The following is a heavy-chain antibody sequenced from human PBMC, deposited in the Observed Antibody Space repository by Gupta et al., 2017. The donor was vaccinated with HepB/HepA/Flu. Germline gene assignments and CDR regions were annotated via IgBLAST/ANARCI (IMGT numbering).Heavy chain of an antibody. CDR3: WRVGLMEVLEHSWVDP. D-gene: IGHD2-21*01. CDR2: IYDSGYT. Sequence: QVQLQDSCSGLLKPSETLSLTCTVSGGSVSYYYWSWIGQPPGKGLAWIGNIYDSGYTRYNPSLKSRLIMSVEMSKNQVSLRLKYVIAADTAVYYCWRVGLMEVLEHSWVDPGGQGTPDTVSS. V-gene: IGHV4-59*02. CDR1: GGSVSYYY. J-gene: IGHJ5*02.